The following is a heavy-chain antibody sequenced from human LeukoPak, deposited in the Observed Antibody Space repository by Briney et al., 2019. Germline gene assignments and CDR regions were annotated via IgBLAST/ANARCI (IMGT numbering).Heavy chain of an antibody. V-gene: IGHV3-66*01. CDR2: IYSGGSA. CDR1: GFTVSSNY. J-gene: IGHJ4*02. Sequence: GGSLRLSCAASGFTVSSNYMSWVRQAPGKGLEWVSVIYSGGSAYYADSVKGRFTISRDNSKNTLYLQMNSLRAEDTAVYFRARTSYYYDGSGYYVYYFDYWGQGTLVTVSS. D-gene: IGHD3-22*01. CDR3: ARTSYYYDGSGYYVYYFDY.